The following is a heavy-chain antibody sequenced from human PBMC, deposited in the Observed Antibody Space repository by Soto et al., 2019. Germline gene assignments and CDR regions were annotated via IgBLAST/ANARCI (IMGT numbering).Heavy chain of an antibody. CDR3: ARDRNYYGSGSYYKVSGMDV. V-gene: IGHV4-34*01. J-gene: IGHJ6*02. CDR1: GGSFSGYY. Sequence: PSETLSLTCAVYGGSFSGYYWSWIRQPPGKGLEWIGEINHSGSTNYNPSLKSRVTISVDTSKNQFSLKLSSVTAADTAVYYCARDRNYYGSGSYYKVSGMDVWGQGTTVTVS. CDR2: INHSGST. D-gene: IGHD3-10*01.